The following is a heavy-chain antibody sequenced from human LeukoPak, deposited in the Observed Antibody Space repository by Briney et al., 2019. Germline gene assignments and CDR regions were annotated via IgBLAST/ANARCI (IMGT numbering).Heavy chain of an antibody. CDR2: IYYSGST. CDR3: ARERRVGATAFDY. Sequence: PSETRSLTGTVSGGSISSYYWSWIRQRPGKGLEWIGYIYYSGSTNYNPSLKSRVTISVATSKTQSSLKLSSVTAADPAVYYCARERRVGATAFDYWGQGTLVTVSS. D-gene: IGHD1-26*01. CDR1: GGSISSYY. V-gene: IGHV4-59*01. J-gene: IGHJ4*02.